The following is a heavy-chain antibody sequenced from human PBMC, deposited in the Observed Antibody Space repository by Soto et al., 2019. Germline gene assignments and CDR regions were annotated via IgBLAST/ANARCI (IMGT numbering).Heavy chain of an antibody. CDR3: AREPSNAFDY. D-gene: IGHD1-1*01. Sequence: EVPLVESGGGLVQPGGSLRLSCAASGFTVSSNYMSWVRQAPGKGLEWVSVIHSGGSTYYADSVKGRFTISRDNSKNTVYLQMNSLRADDTAVYYCAREPSNAFDYWGQGTLVTVSS. CDR2: IHSGGST. CDR1: GFTVSSNY. V-gene: IGHV3-66*01. J-gene: IGHJ4*02.